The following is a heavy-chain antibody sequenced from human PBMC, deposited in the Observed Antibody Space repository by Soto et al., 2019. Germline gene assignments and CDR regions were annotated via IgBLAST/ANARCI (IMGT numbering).Heavy chain of an antibody. D-gene: IGHD3-3*01. Sequence: SQTLSLTCAISVDSVSSNSAAWNWIRQSPSRGLEWLGRTYYRSKWYNDYAVSVKSRITINPDTSKNQFSLQLNSVTPEDTAVYYCARDPYYDFWSGYPITGYYYGMDVWGQGTTVTVSS. J-gene: IGHJ6*02. CDR3: ARDPYYDFWSGYPITGYYYGMDV. V-gene: IGHV6-1*01. CDR1: VDSVSSNSAA. CDR2: TYYRSKWYN.